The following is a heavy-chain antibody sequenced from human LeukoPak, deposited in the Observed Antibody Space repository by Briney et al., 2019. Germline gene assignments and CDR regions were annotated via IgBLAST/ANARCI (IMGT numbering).Heavy chain of an antibody. J-gene: IGHJ4*02. Sequence: GGSLRLSCAASGFTFSSYSMNWVRQAPGKGLEWVSYISSSSSTIYYADSVKGRFTISRDNAKNSLYLQMNSLRAEDTAVYYCASYRSTRRLHYWGQGPLVTVSS. V-gene: IGHV3-48*01. CDR3: ASYRSTRRLHY. CDR2: ISSSSSTI. D-gene: IGHD6-13*01. CDR1: GFTFSSYS.